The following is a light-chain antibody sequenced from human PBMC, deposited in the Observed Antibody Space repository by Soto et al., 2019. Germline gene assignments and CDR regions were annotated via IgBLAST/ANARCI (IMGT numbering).Light chain of an antibody. CDR1: QDIKNY. J-gene: IGKJ4*01. CDR2: DAS. Sequence: DIPMTQSPSSLSASVADRVTITCQASQDIKNYLNWYQQKPGKAPNLLIYDASNLKTGVPSRFSGSGSGTHFTFTISSLQPEDIATYYCQHYDHLPPLSFGGGTKVEIK. V-gene: IGKV1-33*01. CDR3: QHYDHLPPLS.